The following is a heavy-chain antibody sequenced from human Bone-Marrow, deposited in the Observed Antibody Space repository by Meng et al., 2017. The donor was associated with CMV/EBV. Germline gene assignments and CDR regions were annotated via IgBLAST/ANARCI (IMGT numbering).Heavy chain of an antibody. CDR3: ARSYYYGMDV. J-gene: IGHJ6*01. Sequence: ESLKISCAASGFTVSSNEMSWVRQAPGKGLEWVSSISGGSTYYADSVKGRFTISRDNSKNTLYLQMNSLRAEDTAVYYCARSYYYGMDVWGQGTTVTVSS. CDR2: ISGGST. CDR1: GFTVSSNE. V-gene: IGHV3-38*03.